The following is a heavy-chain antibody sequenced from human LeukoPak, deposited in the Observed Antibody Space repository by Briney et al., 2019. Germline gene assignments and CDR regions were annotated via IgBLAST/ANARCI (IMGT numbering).Heavy chain of an antibody. V-gene: IGHV4-34*01. D-gene: IGHD5-24*01. CDR3: ARGDDWFDP. CDR2: INHSGST. Sequence: SETLSLTCAVYGGSFSGYYWSWIRQPPGKGLEWIGEINHSGSTNYNPSLKSRVTISVDTSKNQFSLKLNSVTAADTAVFYCARGDDWFDPWGQGTLATVSS. CDR1: GGSFSGYY. J-gene: IGHJ5*02.